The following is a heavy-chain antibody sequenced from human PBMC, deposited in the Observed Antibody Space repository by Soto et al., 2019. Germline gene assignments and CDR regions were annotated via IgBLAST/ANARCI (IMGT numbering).Heavy chain of an antibody. Sequence: LRLSCTASGFTFTSYGLGWVRQAPGKGLQWVSTIRGDGGQTHYTDSVKGRFSISRDNSKNTVYLQMDSLRAEDTAMYFCARDVGLDSDDFFAYWGQGTQVTVSS. D-gene: IGHD3-9*01. J-gene: IGHJ4*02. CDR2: IRGDGGQT. CDR1: GFTFTSYG. V-gene: IGHV3-23*01. CDR3: ARDVGLDSDDFFAY.